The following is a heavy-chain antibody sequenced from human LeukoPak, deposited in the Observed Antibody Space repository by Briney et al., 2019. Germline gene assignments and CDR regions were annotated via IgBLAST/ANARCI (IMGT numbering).Heavy chain of an antibody. D-gene: IGHD6-13*01. CDR3: AREAYSSSWYDY. J-gene: IGHJ4*02. V-gene: IGHV3-21*01. CDR2: ISSSSSYI. Sequence: TPGGSLRLSCAASGFTFSSYWMSWVRQAPGKGLEWVSSISSSSSYIYYADSVRGRFTISRDNAKNSLYLQMNSLRAEDTAVYYCAREAYSSSWYDYWGQGTLVTVSS. CDR1: GFTFSSYW.